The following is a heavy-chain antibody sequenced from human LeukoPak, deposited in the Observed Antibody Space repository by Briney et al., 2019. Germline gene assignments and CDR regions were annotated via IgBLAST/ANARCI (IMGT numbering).Heavy chain of an antibody. Sequence: GESLKISCKCSGYSFTSYWIGWVRPMPGKGLEWMGIIYPGDSDTRYSPSFQGQVTISADKSIGTAYLQWSSLKASDTSMYYCARRKEDTGMAIGYWGQGTLVTVSS. D-gene: IGHD5-18*01. CDR3: ARRKEDTGMAIGY. CDR2: IYPGDSDT. CDR1: GYSFTSYW. J-gene: IGHJ4*02. V-gene: IGHV5-51*01.